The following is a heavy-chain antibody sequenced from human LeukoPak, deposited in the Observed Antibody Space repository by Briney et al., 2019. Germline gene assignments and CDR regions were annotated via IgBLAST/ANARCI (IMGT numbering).Heavy chain of an antibody. CDR2: IWDDGGNK. V-gene: IGHV3-33*01. CDR1: GFTFSSYA. CDR3: ARPSVKFDSSGYQPNPFDY. D-gene: IGHD3-22*01. Sequence: PGGSLGLSCAASGFTFSSYAMHWVRQAPGKGLEWVARIWDDGGNKYYADSVKGRFTISRDHSKNSLYLQMNSLRAEDPAAYYCARPSVKFDSSGYQPNPFDYWGQGTLVTVSS. J-gene: IGHJ4*02.